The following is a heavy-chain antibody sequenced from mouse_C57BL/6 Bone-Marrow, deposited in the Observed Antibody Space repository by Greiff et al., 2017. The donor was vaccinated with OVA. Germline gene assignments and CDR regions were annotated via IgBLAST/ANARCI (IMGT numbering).Heavy chain of an antibody. CDR3: AKTTVVATRYFDV. V-gene: IGHV5-4*01. D-gene: IGHD1-1*01. Sequence: EVQGVESGGGLVKPGGSLKLSCAASGFTFSSYAMSWVRQTPEKRLEWVATISDGGSYTYYPDNVKGPFTISRDNAKNNLYLQMSHLKSEDTAMYYCAKTTVVATRYFDVWGTGTTVTVSS. CDR1: GFTFSSYA. J-gene: IGHJ1*03. CDR2: ISDGGSYT.